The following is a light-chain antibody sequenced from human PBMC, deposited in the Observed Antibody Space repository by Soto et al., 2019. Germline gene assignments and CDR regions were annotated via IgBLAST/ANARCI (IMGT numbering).Light chain of an antibody. CDR3: QQYGSSSWT. CDR1: QSVSSTY. J-gene: IGKJ1*01. Sequence: EIVLTQSPGTLSLSPGERATLSCRASQSVSSTYLAWYQQKPGQAPRLLIYGASSRAADIPDRFSGSGSGTDFTLTISRLEPADFAVYYCQQYGSSSWTFGQGTKVEIK. CDR2: GAS. V-gene: IGKV3-20*01.